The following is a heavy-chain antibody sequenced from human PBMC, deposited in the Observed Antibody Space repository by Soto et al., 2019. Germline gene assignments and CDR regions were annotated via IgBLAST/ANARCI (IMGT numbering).Heavy chain of an antibody. V-gene: IGHV3-7*05. J-gene: IGHJ6*02. Sequence: GGSLRLSCAASGFTFSSYWMSWVRQAPGKGLEWVANIKQDGSEKYYVDSVKGRFTISRDNAKNSLYLQMNSLRAEDTAVYYCAREGGYSYGYWQGMDVWGQGTTVTVSS. CDR2: IKQDGSEK. D-gene: IGHD5-18*01. CDR1: GFTFSSYW. CDR3: AREGGYSYGYWQGMDV.